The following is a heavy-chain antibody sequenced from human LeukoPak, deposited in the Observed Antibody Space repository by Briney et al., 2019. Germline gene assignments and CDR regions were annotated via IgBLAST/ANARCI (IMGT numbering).Heavy chain of an antibody. CDR3: ATGPGYSIGYYVWGVSGY. CDR2: INLYSGGT. CDR1: GYTFTDYF. Sequence: ASVKVSCKASGYTFTDYFMHWVRQAPGQGLEWMGWINLYSGGTNFAQKFQGRVTLTRDTSISTAYMELSRLRSDDTAVYYCATGPGYSIGYYVWGVSGYWGQGTLVTVSS. V-gene: IGHV1-2*02. J-gene: IGHJ4*02. D-gene: IGHD6-25*01.